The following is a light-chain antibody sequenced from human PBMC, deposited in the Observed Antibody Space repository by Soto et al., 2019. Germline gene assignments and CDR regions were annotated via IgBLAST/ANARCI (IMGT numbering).Light chain of an antibody. Sequence: EIILTLSPGTVSLSPGEIATLSCMASQSVSSSYLAWYQQTPGQAHRLIIYGASGRATGIPDRCSGSGSGTDFPLTISILEHEDFAVYYCQQYGSSPWAFGQGTKVDIK. CDR1: QSVSSSY. CDR2: GAS. CDR3: QQYGSSPWA. J-gene: IGKJ1*01. V-gene: IGKV3-20*01.